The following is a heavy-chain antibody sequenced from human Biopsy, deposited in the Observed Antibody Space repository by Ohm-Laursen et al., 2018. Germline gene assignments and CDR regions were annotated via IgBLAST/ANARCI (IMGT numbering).Heavy chain of an antibody. CDR2: FYSSGGT. J-gene: IGHJ5*02. Sequence: SETLSLTCNVSGGSLSLSYWSWIRQPPGKGLEWIGLFYSSGGTDYNPSLKSRVTISLDTSKNQFSLTLTSVTVADTAIYYCARRPYTRDNWFDPWGQGTLVTVSS. CDR3: ARRPYTRDNWFDP. V-gene: IGHV4-4*08. D-gene: IGHD2-2*01. CDR1: GGSLSLSY.